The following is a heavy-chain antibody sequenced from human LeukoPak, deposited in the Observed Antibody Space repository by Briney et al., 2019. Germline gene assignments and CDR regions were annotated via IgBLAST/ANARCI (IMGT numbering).Heavy chain of an antibody. J-gene: IGHJ5*02. CDR3: ARGMRFFRPTLNWFDP. Sequence: ASVKVSCKASGYTFTDYAIHWVRQAPGQRLEWMGWIHGGNGNRHYSQKFQGRVTITRDTSASTAYMELSSLRSEDTAVYYCARGMRFFRPTLNWFDPWGQGTLVTVSS. CDR2: IHGGNGNR. D-gene: IGHD5-24*01. V-gene: IGHV1-3*01. CDR1: GYTFTDYA.